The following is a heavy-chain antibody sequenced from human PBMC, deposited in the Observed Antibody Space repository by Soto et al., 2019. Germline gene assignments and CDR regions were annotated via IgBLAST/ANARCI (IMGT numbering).Heavy chain of an antibody. CDR2: ISSSSSYI. Sequence: GGSLRLSCAASGFTFSSYSMNWVRQAPGKGLEWVSSISSSSSYIYYADSVKGRFTISRDNAKNSLYLQMNSLRAEDTAVYYCARDKIDCSGGSCYYYYGMDVWGQGTTVTVSS. V-gene: IGHV3-21*01. D-gene: IGHD2-15*01. CDR3: ARDKIDCSGGSCYYYYGMDV. CDR1: GFTFSSYS. J-gene: IGHJ6*02.